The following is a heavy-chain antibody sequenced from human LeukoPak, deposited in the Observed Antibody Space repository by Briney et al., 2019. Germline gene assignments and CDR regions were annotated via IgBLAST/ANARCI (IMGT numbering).Heavy chain of an antibody. CDR3: ARDHNDRSQPIDY. D-gene: IGHD1-14*01. Sequence: PGGSLRLSCVASGFPFSSYWMHWVRRVPGKGLVWVSHISSDGSNTNYADSVKGRFTISRDNAKNTLYLQMNSLRAEDTAVYYCARDHNDRSQPIDYWGQGTLVTVSS. CDR2: ISSDGSNT. J-gene: IGHJ4*02. V-gene: IGHV3-74*01. CDR1: GFPFSSYW.